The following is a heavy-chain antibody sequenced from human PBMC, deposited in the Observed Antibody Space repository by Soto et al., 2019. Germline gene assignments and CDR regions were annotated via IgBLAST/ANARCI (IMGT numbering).Heavy chain of an antibody. J-gene: IGHJ4*02. Sequence: QVQLVQTGGGAVLPGRSLSLSCAASGFRFSDYGMHWVRQAPGKGLEWAAVISYDGNNKYYADSVKGRFTISRDNSKNTLYLQIEGLRLEDTAVYYCARGGRYGSSGYYNPSFDSWGQGTLVFVSS. CDR1: GFRFSDYG. CDR3: ARGGRYGSSGYYNPSFDS. CDR2: ISYDGNNK. D-gene: IGHD3-22*01. V-gene: IGHV3-30*03.